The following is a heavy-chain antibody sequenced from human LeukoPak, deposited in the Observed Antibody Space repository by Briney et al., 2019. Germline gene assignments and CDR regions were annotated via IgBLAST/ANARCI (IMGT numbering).Heavy chain of an antibody. CDR3: GRGGATP. D-gene: IGHD1-26*01. Sequence: PGGSLRLSCVGSGFTFSNSAMTWVRQAPGKGLEWVSVITSGGARTYYADAVKGRFSISRDNSKNTVFLQMNSLRADDTAVYYCGRGGATPWGQGTLVTVSS. V-gene: IGHV3-23*01. J-gene: IGHJ5*02. CDR1: GFTFSNSA. CDR2: ITSGGART.